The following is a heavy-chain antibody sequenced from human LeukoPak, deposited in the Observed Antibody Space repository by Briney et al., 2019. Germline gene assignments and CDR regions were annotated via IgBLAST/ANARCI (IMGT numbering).Heavy chain of an antibody. CDR2: ISGSGGST. CDR3: AKGRFQSHYYGMDV. CDR1: GFTFSSYA. J-gene: IGHJ6*02. V-gene: IGHV3-23*01. D-gene: IGHD3-3*01. Sequence: PGGSLRLSCAASGFTFSSYAMSWVRQAPGKGLEWVSAISGSGGSTYYADSVKGRFTISRDNSKNTLYLQMNSLIAEDTAVYYCAKGRFQSHYYGMDVWGQGTTVTVSS.